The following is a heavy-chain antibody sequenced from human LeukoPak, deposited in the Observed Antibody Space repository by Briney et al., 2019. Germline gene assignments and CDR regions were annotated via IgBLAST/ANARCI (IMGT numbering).Heavy chain of an antibody. CDR2: IYYSGST. Sequence: SETLSLTCTVSGGSISSGDYYWSWIRQPPGKGLEWIGYIYYSGSTYYNPSLKSRVTISVDTSKNQFSLKLSSVTAADTAVYYCARMTTVTVVAFDIWGQGTMVTVSS. V-gene: IGHV4-30-4*08. D-gene: IGHD4-17*01. CDR1: GGSISSGDYY. J-gene: IGHJ3*02. CDR3: ARMTTVTVVAFDI.